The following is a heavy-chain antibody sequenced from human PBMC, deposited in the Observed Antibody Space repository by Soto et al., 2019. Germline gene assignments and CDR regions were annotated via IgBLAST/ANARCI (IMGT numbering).Heavy chain of an antibody. Sequence: SETLSLTCTVSGGSISSYYRSWIRQPPGKGLEWIGYIYYSGSTNYNPSLKSRVTISVDTSKNQFSLKLSSVTAADTAVYYCARDGSGAYLNWFDPWGQGTLVTVSS. CDR1: GGSISSYY. CDR3: ARDGSGAYLNWFDP. CDR2: IYYSGST. J-gene: IGHJ5*02. D-gene: IGHD1-26*01. V-gene: IGHV4-59*01.